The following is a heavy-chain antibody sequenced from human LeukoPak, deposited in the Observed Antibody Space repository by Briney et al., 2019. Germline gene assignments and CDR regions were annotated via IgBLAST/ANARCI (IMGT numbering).Heavy chain of an antibody. CDR1: GYPFTNFW. CDR3: VRQPRVHTPDF. CDR2: VSPSDSDT. D-gene: IGHD1-1*01. V-gene: IGHV5-51*01. J-gene: IGHJ4*02. Sequence: GGSLKISCEGSGYPFTNFWIGWVRQMPGEGLEWMGIVSPSDSDTRYSPSFQGQVTISADKSITTAYLQWSSLKASDTATYYCVRQPRVHTPDFWGQGTLVTVSS.